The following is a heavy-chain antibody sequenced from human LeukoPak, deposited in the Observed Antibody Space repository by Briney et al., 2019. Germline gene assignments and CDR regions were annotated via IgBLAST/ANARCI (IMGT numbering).Heavy chain of an antibody. CDR1: GGTFSSYA. CDR3: ATSTLGSITGTTWWDY. CDR2: IIPIFGTA. D-gene: IGHD1-7*01. J-gene: IGHJ4*02. V-gene: IGHV1-69*13. Sequence: SVKVSCKASGGTFSSYAISWVRQAPGQGLEWMGGIIPIFGTANYAQKFQGRVTITADESTSTAYMELSSLRSEDTDVYYCATSTLGSITGTTWWDYWGQGTLVTVSS.